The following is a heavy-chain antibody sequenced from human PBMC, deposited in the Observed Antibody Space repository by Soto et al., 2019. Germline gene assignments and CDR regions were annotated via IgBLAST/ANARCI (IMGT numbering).Heavy chain of an antibody. V-gene: IGHV4-4*07. Sequence: QVQQLESGPGLVKPWDTLSLTCTVSGAYISDFSWSWIRQPAGKGLEWIGRITVNGNTQYNPSFRRRVTMAKDTSRNQFSLNLQSATAADTALYYCARESGENWTYEAHWGQGTLVTVSS. CDR3: ARESGENWTYEAH. J-gene: IGHJ1*01. CDR1: GAYISDFS. CDR2: ITVNGNT. D-gene: IGHD1-7*01.